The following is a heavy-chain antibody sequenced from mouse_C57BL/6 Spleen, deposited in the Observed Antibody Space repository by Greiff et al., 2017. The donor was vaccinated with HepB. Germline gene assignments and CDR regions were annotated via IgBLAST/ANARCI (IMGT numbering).Heavy chain of an antibody. CDR3: ARENHSNFYFDY. D-gene: IGHD2-5*01. V-gene: IGHV1-82*01. J-gene: IGHJ2*01. CDR2: IYPGDGDT. CDR1: GYAFSSSW. Sequence: VQLQQSGPELVKPGASVKISCKASGYAFSSSWMNWVKQRPGKGLEWIGRIYPGDGDTNYNGKFKGKATLTADKSSSTAYMQLSSLKSEDSAVYFCARENHSNFYFDYWGQGTTLTVSS.